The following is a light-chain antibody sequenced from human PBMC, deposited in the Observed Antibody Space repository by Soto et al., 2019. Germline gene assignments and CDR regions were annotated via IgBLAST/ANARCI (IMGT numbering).Light chain of an antibody. Sequence: QAVVTQEPSLTVSPGGTVILTCGSSSGAVTSNHYPYWFQQRPGQVPRTLIYDTDNRHSWTPARFSGSLLGAQAALALSGAEPEDEAENFCLLSFGGAVVFGGGTKLTVL. CDR3: LLSFGGAVV. CDR2: DTD. J-gene: IGLJ3*02. V-gene: IGLV7-46*01. CDR1: SGAVTSNHY.